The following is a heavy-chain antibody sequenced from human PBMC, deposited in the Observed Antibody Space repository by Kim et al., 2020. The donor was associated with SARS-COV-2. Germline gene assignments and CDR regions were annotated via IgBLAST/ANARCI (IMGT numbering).Heavy chain of an antibody. J-gene: IGHJ6*02. D-gene: IGHD6-13*01. CDR3: AKGILPNPPGIATAGSGMDV. V-gene: IGHV3-23*01. CDR2: ISGSDGST. CDR1: GFTFSSYA. Sequence: GGSLRLSCAASGFTFSSYAMRWVRQAPGKGLEWVSAISGSDGSTYYADSVKGRFTISRDNSKNTLYLQMNSLRAEDTAVYYCAKGILPNPPGIATAGSGMDVSGQGTTVTVSS.